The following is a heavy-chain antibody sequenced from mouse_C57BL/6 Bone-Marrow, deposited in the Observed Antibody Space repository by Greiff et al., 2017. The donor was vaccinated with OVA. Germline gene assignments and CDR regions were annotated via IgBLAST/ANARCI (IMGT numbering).Heavy chain of an antibody. CDR1: GYAFTNYL. CDR3: ARSRGGYGNLDY. Sequence: VQLQQSGAELVRPGTSVKVSCKASGYAFTNYLIEWVQQRPGQGLEWIGVINPGSGGTNYNEKFKGKATLTADKSSSTAYMQLSSLTSEDSAVYFCARSRGGYGNLDYWGQGTTLTVSS. CDR2: INPGSGGT. V-gene: IGHV1-54*01. D-gene: IGHD2-1*01. J-gene: IGHJ2*01.